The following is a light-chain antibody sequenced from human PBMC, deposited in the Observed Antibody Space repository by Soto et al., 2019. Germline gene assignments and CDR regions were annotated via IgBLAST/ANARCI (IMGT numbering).Light chain of an antibody. CDR3: SSYTSSSTLYV. J-gene: IGLJ1*01. CDR2: EVN. Sequence: QSVLTQPASVSGSPRQSITISCTGASSDVGSYTYVSWYQQHPGKAPKLMIYEVNNRPSGVSNRFSGSKSGNTASLTISGLQAEDEADYYCSSYTSSSTLYVFG. V-gene: IGLV2-14*01. CDR1: SSDVGSYTY.